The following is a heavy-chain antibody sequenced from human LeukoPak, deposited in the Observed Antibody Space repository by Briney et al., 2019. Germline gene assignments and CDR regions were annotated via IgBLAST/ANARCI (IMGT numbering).Heavy chain of an antibody. CDR3: ARRRVVGWLGHTLYYFDY. J-gene: IGHJ4*02. CDR2: MYTSGST. V-gene: IGHV4-61*02. D-gene: IGHD2-21*01. CDR1: GDSISSGIHY. Sequence: SETLSLTCTVSGDSISSGIHYWSWIRQPAGKGLEWIGRMYTSGSTNYNPSLKSRVTISLDTSNNQFSLNLSSVTAADTAVYYCARRRVVGWLGHTLYYFDYWGQGTLVTVSS.